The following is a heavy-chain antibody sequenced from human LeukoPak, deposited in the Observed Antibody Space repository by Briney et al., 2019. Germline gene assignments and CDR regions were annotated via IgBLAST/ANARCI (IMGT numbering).Heavy chain of an antibody. Sequence: GRSLRLSCAASGLTFSSHAMHWVRQAPGKGLEWVAVISYDGSNKYYADSVKGRFTISRDNSKSTLCLQMNSLRAEDTAVYYCAKQLGYCSDGSCYFPYWGQGTLVTVSS. CDR1: GLTFSSHA. J-gene: IGHJ4*02. CDR3: AKQLGYCSDGSCYFPY. V-gene: IGHV3-30-3*02. D-gene: IGHD2-15*01. CDR2: ISYDGSNK.